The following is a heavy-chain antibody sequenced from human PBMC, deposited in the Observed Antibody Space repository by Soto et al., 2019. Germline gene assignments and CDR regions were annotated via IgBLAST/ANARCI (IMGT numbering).Heavy chain of an antibody. V-gene: IGHV1-2*02. CDR2: INPNSGGT. CDR3: ARGVTIFGVVIMGAFDI. D-gene: IGHD3-3*01. J-gene: IGHJ3*02. CDR1: GYTFTGYY. Sequence: ASVKVSCKASGYTFTGYYMHWVRQAPGQGLEWMGWINPNSGGTNYAQKFQGRVTMTRDTSISTAYMELSRLRSDDTAVYYCARGVTIFGVVIMGAFDIWGQETMVPVSS.